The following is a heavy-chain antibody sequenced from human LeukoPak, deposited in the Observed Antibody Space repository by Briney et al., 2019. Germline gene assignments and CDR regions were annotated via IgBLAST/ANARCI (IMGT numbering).Heavy chain of an antibody. V-gene: IGHV3-30*03. CDR1: GFTFSTYG. J-gene: IGHJ4*02. Sequence: PGGSLRLSCAASGFTFSTYGIHWVRQAPGKGLEWVAVISYDETHKYYADSVKGRFTISRDNSKNTVYLQMNSLRAEDTAVYYCARDHYWGQGTLVTVSS. CDR3: ARDHY. CDR2: ISYDETHK.